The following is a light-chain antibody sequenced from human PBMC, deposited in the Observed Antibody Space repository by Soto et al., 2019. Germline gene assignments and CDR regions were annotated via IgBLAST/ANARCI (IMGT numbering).Light chain of an antibody. CDR2: AAS. Sequence: DIQMTQSPSSLSASVGDRVTITCRASQRISSYLNWYQQKPGKAPKLLIYAASSLQSGVPSRFSGSESGTDFNLTISSLQPEDFATYYCQQSYSTPLTFGGGTKVEIK. J-gene: IGKJ4*01. CDR3: QQSYSTPLT. CDR1: QRISSY. V-gene: IGKV1-39*01.